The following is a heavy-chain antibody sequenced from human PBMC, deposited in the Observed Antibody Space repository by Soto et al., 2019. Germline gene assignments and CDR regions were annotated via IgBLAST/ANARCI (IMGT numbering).Heavy chain of an antibody. D-gene: IGHD3-10*02. CDR1: GGSISSDGNY. V-gene: IGHV4-31*03. Sequence: QVQLQESGPGLVKSSQTLSLTCTVSGGSISSDGNYWSWIRQHPGKGLEWIGYIYYSGSTYYNPSLKSRVTVSVDTSKNQFSLKLNSVTAADTAVYYCAIGRIVRGVICYYGMDVWGQGTTVTVSS. J-gene: IGHJ6*02. CDR3: AIGRIVRGVICYYGMDV. CDR2: IYYSGST.